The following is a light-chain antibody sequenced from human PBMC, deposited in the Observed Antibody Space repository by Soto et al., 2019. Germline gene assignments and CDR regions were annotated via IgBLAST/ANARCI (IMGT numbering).Light chain of an antibody. Sequence: EIGRTHSPATLSLSQGEGATLSCRLSQSVSSSYLAWYQQKPGQAPRLLICGASSRATGIPARFSGSGSGTNFSLTISRLEPEDFAVYYCQQRSPWPRTFGQGTKVDI. J-gene: IGKJ1*01. CDR2: GAS. CDR1: QSVSSSY. V-gene: IGKV3D-20*02. CDR3: QQRSPWPRT.